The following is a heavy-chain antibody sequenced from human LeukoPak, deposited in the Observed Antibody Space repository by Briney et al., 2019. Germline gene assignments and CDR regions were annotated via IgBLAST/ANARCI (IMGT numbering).Heavy chain of an antibody. Sequence: GSLRLSCAVSGFTFSRYEMNWVRQAPGKGLEWVSYISSSGSTIYYADSVKGRFTISRDNAKNSLYLQMNSLRADDTAVYYCARKSYSNFDYWGQGTLVTVSS. CDR1: GFTFSRYE. CDR3: ARKSYSNFDY. D-gene: IGHD4-11*01. CDR2: ISSSGSTI. J-gene: IGHJ4*02. V-gene: IGHV3-48*03.